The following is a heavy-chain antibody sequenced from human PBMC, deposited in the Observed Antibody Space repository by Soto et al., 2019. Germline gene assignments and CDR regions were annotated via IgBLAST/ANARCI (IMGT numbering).Heavy chain of an antibody. CDR3: ARDRDAYCSGGSCYSTY. CDR2: ISAYNGNT. Sequence: ASVKVSCKASGYTFTSYGISWVRQAPGQGLEWMGWISAYNGNTNYAQKLQGRVTMTTDTSTSTAYMELRSLGSDDTAVYYCARDRDAYCSGGSCYSTYWGQGTLVTVSS. CDR1: GYTFTSYG. D-gene: IGHD2-15*01. J-gene: IGHJ4*02. V-gene: IGHV1-18*01.